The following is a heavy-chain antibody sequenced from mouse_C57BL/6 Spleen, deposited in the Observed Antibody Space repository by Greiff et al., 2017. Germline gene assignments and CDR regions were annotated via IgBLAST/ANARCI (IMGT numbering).Heavy chain of an antibody. CDR1: GYTFTSYW. V-gene: IGHV1-52*01. CDR3: ARKGYAMDY. Sequence: QVQLQQPGAELVRPGSSVKLSCKASGYTFTSYWMHWVKQRPIQGLEWIGNIDPSDSETNYNQKFKDKATLTVDKSSSTAYKQLSSLTSEESAVYYGARKGYAMDYWGQGTSVTGSS. J-gene: IGHJ4*01. CDR2: IDPSDSET.